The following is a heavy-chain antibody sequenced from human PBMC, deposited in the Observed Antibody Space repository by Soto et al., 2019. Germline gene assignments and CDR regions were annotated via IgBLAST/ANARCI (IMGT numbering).Heavy chain of an antibody. V-gene: IGHV4-30-2*01. CDR2: IYHTGST. Sequence: SETLSLTCTVSDDSISSGGHSWSWIRQPPGKGLEWIGYIYHTGSTHYNPSLNTRVTISVDTSKNQFSLRLTSVTAADTAVYYCAGGPWNYGDNWFDPWGQGTLVTVS. CDR3: AGGPWNYGDNWFDP. D-gene: IGHD1-7*01. CDR1: DDSISSGGHS. J-gene: IGHJ5*02.